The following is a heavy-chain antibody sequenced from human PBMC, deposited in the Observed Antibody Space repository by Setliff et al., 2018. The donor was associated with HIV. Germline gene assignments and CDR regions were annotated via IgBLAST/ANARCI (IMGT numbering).Heavy chain of an antibody. J-gene: IGHJ6*03. CDR2: IYYSGST. Sequence: NPSETLSLTCTVSGGSISSYYWSWIRQPPGKGLEWIGYIYYSGSTTYNPSLKSRVTISVDTSKNQFSLKLSSVTAADTAVYYCARHAPRNHDLAGVFYPYYMDVWGKGTTVTVSS. CDR1: GGSISSYY. D-gene: IGHD1-1*01. CDR3: ARHAPRNHDLAGVFYPYYMDV. V-gene: IGHV4-59*08.